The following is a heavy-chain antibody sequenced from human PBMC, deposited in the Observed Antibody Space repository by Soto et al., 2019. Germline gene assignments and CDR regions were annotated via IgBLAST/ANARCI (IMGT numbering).Heavy chain of an antibody. D-gene: IGHD5-18*01. CDR3: ARDKGYGFGWSSSSGMDV. J-gene: IGHJ6*02. V-gene: IGHV1-18*01. CDR1: GYIFSNFG. Sequence: GASVKVSCKASGYIFSNFGLSWVRQAPGQGLEWMGWISGYNGNTNSAEKFQGRVTMTTDTSTSTAYMEVGSLTSDDTAVYYCARDKGYGFGWSSSSGMDVWGQGTTVTVSS. CDR2: ISGYNGNT.